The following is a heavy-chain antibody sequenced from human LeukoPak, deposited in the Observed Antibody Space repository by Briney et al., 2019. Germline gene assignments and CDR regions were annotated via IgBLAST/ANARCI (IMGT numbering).Heavy chain of an antibody. CDR1: GGSISSGGYY. CDR2: IYYSGST. J-gene: IGHJ4*02. CDR3: ARRATVTTHNYYFDY. V-gene: IGHV4-31*03. Sequence: PSETLSLTCTVSGGSISSGGYYWSWIRQHPGKGLEWIGYIYYSGSTYYNPSLKSRVTISVDTSKNQFSLKLSSVTAAGTAVYYCARRATVTTHNYYFDYWGQGTLVTVSS. D-gene: IGHD4-11*01.